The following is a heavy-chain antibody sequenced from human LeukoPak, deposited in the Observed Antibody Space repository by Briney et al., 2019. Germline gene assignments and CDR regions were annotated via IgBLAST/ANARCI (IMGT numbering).Heavy chain of an antibody. V-gene: IGHV4-39*07. J-gene: IGHJ4*02. Sequence: SETLSLTCTVSGGSISSSSYYWGWIRQPPGKGLEWIGSIYYSGSTCYNPSLKSRVTISVDTSKNQFSLKLSSVTAADTAVYYCARADDKKYYFDYWGQGTLVTVSS. CDR1: GGSISSSSYY. CDR3: ARADDKKYYFDY. CDR2: IYYSGST. D-gene: IGHD1-1*01.